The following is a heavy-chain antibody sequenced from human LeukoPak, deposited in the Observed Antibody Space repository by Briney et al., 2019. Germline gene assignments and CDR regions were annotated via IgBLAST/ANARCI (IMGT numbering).Heavy chain of an antibody. CDR3: ARAYGSYSFDY. J-gene: IGHJ4*02. V-gene: IGHV4-59*01. D-gene: IGHD1-26*01. CDR1: GGSISSYY. Sequence: SSETLSLTCTVSGGSISSYYWNWIRQPPGKGLEWIEYGSYSGSTDYNPSLKSRVTISVDTSKNQFSLKLSSVTAADTAVYYCARAYGSYSFDYRGQGTLVTVSS. CDR2: GSYSGST.